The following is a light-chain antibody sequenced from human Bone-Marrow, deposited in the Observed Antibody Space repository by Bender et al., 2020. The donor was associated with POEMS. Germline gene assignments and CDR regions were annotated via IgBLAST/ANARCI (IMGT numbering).Light chain of an antibody. CDR1: ALPRQF. V-gene: IGLV3-25*03. CDR2: KDV. CDR3: QSAASSSTPWV. Sequence: SYDLTQPPSVSVSPGQTARITCSGDALPRQFTYWFQQKPGQAPVLVIYKDVERPSGIPERFAGSTSGTTVTLTIIGVQAEDEADYYCQSAASSSTPWVFGGGTKLTVL. J-gene: IGLJ3*02.